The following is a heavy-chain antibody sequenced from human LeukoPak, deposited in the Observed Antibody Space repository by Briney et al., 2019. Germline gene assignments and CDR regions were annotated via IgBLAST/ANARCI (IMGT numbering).Heavy chain of an antibody. V-gene: IGHV3-30*03. D-gene: IGHD3-10*02. CDR1: GFIFSSSE. CDR3: ARGTMFPYYFDY. J-gene: IGHJ4*02. Sequence: PGGSLRLSCAASGFIFSSSEMNWVRQAPGKGLEWVAVISYDGSNKYYADSVKGRFTISRDNSKNTLYLQMNSLRAEDTAVYYCARGTMFPYYFDYWGQGTLVTVSS. CDR2: ISYDGSNK.